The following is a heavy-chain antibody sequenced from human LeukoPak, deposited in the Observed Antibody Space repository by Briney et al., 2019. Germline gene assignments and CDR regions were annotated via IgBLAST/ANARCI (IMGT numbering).Heavy chain of an antibody. Sequence: PGGSLRLSCAASAFTFSSYGMHWVRQAPGKGLEWVAVISYDGSNKYYADSVKGRFTISRDNSKNTLYLQMNSLRAEDTAVYYCAKDGYYDFWSGYYPSDIWGQGTMVTVSS. CDR2: ISYDGSNK. V-gene: IGHV3-30*18. J-gene: IGHJ3*02. D-gene: IGHD3-3*01. CDR1: AFTFSSYG. CDR3: AKDGYYDFWSGYYPSDI.